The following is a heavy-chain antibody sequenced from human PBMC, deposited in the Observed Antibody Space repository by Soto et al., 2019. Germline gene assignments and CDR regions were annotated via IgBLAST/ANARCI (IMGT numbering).Heavy chain of an antibody. V-gene: IGHV3-30-3*01. J-gene: IGHJ6*02. CDR1: GFTFSSYA. CDR3: ARERPRRGYYGMDV. D-gene: IGHD1-1*01. Sequence: QVQLVESGGGVVQPGRSLRLSCAASGFTFSSYAMHWVRQAPGKGLEWVAVISYDGSNKYYADSVKGRFTISRDNSKNTLYLQMNSLRAEDTAVYYCARERPRRGYYGMDVWGQGTTVTVSS. CDR2: ISYDGSNK.